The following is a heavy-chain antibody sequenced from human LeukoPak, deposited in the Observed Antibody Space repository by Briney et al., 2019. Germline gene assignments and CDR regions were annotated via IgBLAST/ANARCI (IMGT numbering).Heavy chain of an antibody. CDR2: IHHSGSTY. V-gene: IGHV4-30-4*01. CDR1: GGSISSGDYY. Sequence: PSQTLSLTCTVSGGSISSGDYYWSWIRQPPGKGLEWIGYIHHSGSTYYYNPSLKSRVTMSVDTSRNQFSLKLSSVTAADTAVYYCARAPTSTVTYYFDYWGQGTLVTVSS. D-gene: IGHD4-17*01. J-gene: IGHJ4*02. CDR3: ARAPTSTVTYYFDY.